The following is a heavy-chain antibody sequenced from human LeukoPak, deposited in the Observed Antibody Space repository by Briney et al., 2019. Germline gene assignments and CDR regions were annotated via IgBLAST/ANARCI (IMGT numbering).Heavy chain of an antibody. CDR1: GYTFTSYD. D-gene: IGHD4-11*01. Sequence: ASVKVSCKASGYTFTSYDINWVRQAPGQGLEWMGWMNPNSGNTGYAQKFQGRVTITRNTSISTAYMELSSLRSEDTAVYYCARDHYSNQDLGDAFDIWGQGTMVTVSS. V-gene: IGHV1-8*03. CDR3: ARDHYSNQDLGDAFDI. J-gene: IGHJ3*02. CDR2: MNPNSGNT.